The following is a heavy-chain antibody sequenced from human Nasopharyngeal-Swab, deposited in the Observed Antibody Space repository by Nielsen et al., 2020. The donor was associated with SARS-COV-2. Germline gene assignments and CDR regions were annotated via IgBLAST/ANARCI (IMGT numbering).Heavy chain of an antibody. J-gene: IGHJ3*02. D-gene: IGHD3-22*01. V-gene: IGHV5-51*01. CDR2: IYPGDSDT. CDR3: ARTAIEGGYYRGDAFDI. CDR1: GYRFISYW. Sequence: GESLKISCKDSGYRFISYWIGWVRQMPGKGPEWMGIIYPGDSDTRYSPSFQGQVTISADKSISTAYLQWSSLKASDTAMYYCARTAIEGGYYRGDAFDIWGQGTMVTVSS.